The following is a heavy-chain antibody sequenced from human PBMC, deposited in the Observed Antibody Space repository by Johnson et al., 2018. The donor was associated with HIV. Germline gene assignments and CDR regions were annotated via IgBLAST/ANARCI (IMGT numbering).Heavy chain of an antibody. V-gene: IGHV3-66*01. CDR2: IYSDGGT. J-gene: IGHJ3*02. D-gene: IGHD3-10*01. Sequence: VRLVESGGGVVQPGKSLTLSCAASGLTVSGNYMNWVRQAPGKGLEWVSVIYSDGGTYYADSVQCRFTLSRDNSQNTLYLQMNSLRAEDTAVYYCARDRGGPVRDDAFDIWGQGTMVTVSS. CDR1: GLTVSGNY. CDR3: ARDRGGPVRDDAFDI.